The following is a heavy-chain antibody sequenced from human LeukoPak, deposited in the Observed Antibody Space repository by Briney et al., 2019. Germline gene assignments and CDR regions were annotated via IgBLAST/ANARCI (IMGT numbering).Heavy chain of an antibody. D-gene: IGHD2-2*01. Sequence: GGSLRLSCAASGFTFSSYSMNWVRQAPGKGLEWVSSISSSRSYIYYADSVKGRFTISRDNAKNSLYLQMNSLRAEDTAVYYCARGEGGCSSTSCLPYYFDYWGQGTLVTVSS. V-gene: IGHV3-21*01. J-gene: IGHJ4*02. CDR3: ARGEGGCSSTSCLPYYFDY. CDR2: ISSSRSYI. CDR1: GFTFSSYS.